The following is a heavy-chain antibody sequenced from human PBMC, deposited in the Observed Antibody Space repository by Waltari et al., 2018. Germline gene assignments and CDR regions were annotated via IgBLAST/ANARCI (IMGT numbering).Heavy chain of an antibody. Sequence: QVQLQESGPGLVKPSATLSLTCPVSGGSTSSYYWSWIRPPHGKGLEWIGYIYYSGSTNYNPSLKSRVTISVDTSKNQFSLKLSSVTAADTAVYYCARVGSTGQDWGQGTLVTVSS. CDR2: IYYSGST. J-gene: IGHJ4*02. V-gene: IGHV4-59*01. CDR3: ARVGSTGQD. D-gene: IGHD6-25*01. CDR1: GGSTSSYY.